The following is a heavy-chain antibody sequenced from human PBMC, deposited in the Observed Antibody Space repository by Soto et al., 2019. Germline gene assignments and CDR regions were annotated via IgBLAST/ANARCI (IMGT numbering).Heavy chain of an antibody. Sequence: QVQLVQSGAEVKKPGSSVKVSCKASGGTFSSYTISWVRQAPGQGLEWMGRIIPILGIANYAEKFQGRVTITADNTTSTAYMELSSLRSEDTAVYYCASLYYDSSGGGYWGQGTLVTVSS. CDR3: ASLYYDSSGGGY. CDR1: GGTFSSYT. V-gene: IGHV1-69*02. D-gene: IGHD3-22*01. CDR2: IIPILGIA. J-gene: IGHJ4*02.